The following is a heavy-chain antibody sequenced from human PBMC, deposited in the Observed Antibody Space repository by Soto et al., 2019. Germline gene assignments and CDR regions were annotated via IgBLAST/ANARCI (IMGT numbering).Heavy chain of an antibody. D-gene: IGHD2-15*01. Sequence: EVQLVESGGGLVKPGGSLRLSCAASGFTFSSYSMNWVRQAPGKGLEWVSSISSSSSYIYYADSVKGRFTISRDNANNSLYLQMNSMRAEDTAVYYCARDPSGGSHYYWGQGTLVTVSS. CDR1: GFTFSSYS. V-gene: IGHV3-21*01. CDR2: ISSSSSYI. CDR3: ARDPSGGSHYY. J-gene: IGHJ4*02.